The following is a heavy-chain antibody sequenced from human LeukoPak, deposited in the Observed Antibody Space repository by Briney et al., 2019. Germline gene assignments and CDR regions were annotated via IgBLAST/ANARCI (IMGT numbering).Heavy chain of an antibody. D-gene: IGHD3-3*01. CDR3: ARVGGRMDFWSGYYFDY. CDR2: IKQDGSEK. J-gene: IGHJ4*02. V-gene: IGHV3-7*01. Sequence: PGGSLRLSCAASGFTFSSYWMSWVRQAPGKGLEWVANIKQDGSEKYYVDSVKGRFTIYRDNAKNSLYLQMNSLRAEDTAVYYCARVGGRMDFWSGYYFDYWGQGTLVTVSS. CDR1: GFTFSSYW.